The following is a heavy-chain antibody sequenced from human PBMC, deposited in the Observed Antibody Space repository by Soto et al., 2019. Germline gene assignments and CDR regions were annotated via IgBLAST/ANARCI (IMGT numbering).Heavy chain of an antibody. CDR3: ASGGNCGGDCYSSGMDV. CDR2: IIPIFGTA. V-gene: IGHV1-69*13. CDR1: GGTFSSYA. J-gene: IGHJ6*02. Sequence: SVKVSCKASGGTFSSYAISWVRQAPGQGLEWMGGIIPIFGTANYAQKFQGRVTITADESTSTAYMELSSLRPEDTAVYYCASGGNCGGDCYSSGMDVWGQGTTVTVSS. D-gene: IGHD2-21*02.